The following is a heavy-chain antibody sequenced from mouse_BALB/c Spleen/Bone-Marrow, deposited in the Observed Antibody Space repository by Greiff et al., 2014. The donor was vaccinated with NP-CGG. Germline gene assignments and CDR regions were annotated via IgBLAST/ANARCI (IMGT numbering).Heavy chain of an antibody. Sequence: EVHLVESGAELVKPGASVKLSCTASGFNIKDTYMHWVKQRPEQGLEWIGRIDPANGNTKYDPKFQGKATITADTSPNTAYLQLNSLTSEDTAVYYCAQGYDWAMDYWGQGTSVTVSS. CDR1: GFNIKDTY. J-gene: IGHJ4*01. CDR3: AQGYDWAMDY. V-gene: IGHV14-3*02. D-gene: IGHD2-14*01. CDR2: IDPANGNT.